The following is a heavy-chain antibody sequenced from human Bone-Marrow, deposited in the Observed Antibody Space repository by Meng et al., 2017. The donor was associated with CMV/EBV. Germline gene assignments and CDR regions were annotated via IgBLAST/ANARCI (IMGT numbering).Heavy chain of an antibody. J-gene: IGHJ4*02. D-gene: IGHD3-10*01. CDR1: GFTFSSYA. CDR2: ISYDGSNK. CDR3: ARDGREFAGRHFDY. Sequence: GESLKISCAASGFTFSSYAMHWVRQAPGKGLEWVAVISYDGSNKYYADSVKGRFTISRDNAKNSLYLQMNSLRAEDTAVYYCARDGREFAGRHFDYCGQGTLVTVSS. V-gene: IGHV3-30*04.